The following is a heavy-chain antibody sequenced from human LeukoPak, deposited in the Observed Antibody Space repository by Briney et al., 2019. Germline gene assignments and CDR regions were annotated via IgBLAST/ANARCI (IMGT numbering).Heavy chain of an antibody. Sequence: ASVKVSCKASGYTFTGYYMHWVRQAPGQGLEWMGRINPNSGGTNYAQKFQGRVTMTRDTSISTAYMELSRLRSDDTAVYYCARDAAVAVSIYYYYMDVWGKGTTVTVSS. CDR1: GYTFTGYY. D-gene: IGHD3-3*02. J-gene: IGHJ6*03. CDR3: ARDAAVAVSIYYYYMDV. CDR2: INPNSGGT. V-gene: IGHV1-2*06.